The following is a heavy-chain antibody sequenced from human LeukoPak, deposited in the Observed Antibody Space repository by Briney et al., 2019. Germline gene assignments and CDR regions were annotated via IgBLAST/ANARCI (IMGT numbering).Heavy chain of an antibody. CDR1: GGSFSDYY. J-gene: IGHJ4*02. Sequence: PSETLSLTCAVYGGSFSDYYWSWIRQPPGKGLEWIGEINHSGSTNYNPSLKSRVTISVDTSKNQFSLKLSSVTAADTAVYYCASPARVSSLDYWGQGTLVTVSS. CDR2: INHSGST. D-gene: IGHD5-18*01. CDR3: ASPARVSSLDY. V-gene: IGHV4-34*01.